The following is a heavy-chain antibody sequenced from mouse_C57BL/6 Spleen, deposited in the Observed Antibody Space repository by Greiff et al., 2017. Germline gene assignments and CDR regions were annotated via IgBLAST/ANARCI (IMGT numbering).Heavy chain of an antibody. V-gene: IGHV1-78*01. J-gene: IGHJ4*01. CDR1: GYTFTDHT. CDR3: ARSGTTPYYGHDGYAMDY. D-gene: IGHD2-9*01. CDR2: IYPRDGST. Sequence: VQLQQSDAELVKPGASVKISCKVSGYTFTDHTIHWMKQRPEQGLEWIGYIYPRDGSTKYNEKFKGKATLTADKSSSTAYMQLNSLTSEDSAVYFCARSGTTPYYGHDGYAMDYWGQGTSVTVSS.